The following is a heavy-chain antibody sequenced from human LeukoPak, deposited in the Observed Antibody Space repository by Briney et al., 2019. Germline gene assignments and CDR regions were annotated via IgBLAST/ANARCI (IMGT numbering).Heavy chain of an antibody. J-gene: IGHJ1*01. V-gene: IGHV1-2*02. D-gene: IGHD3-22*01. CDR3: AREDYYDSSGYYKNKEYFQH. Sequence: EASVTVSFTASGYTFTGYYMHWVRQAPGQGLEWMGWINPNSGGTNYAQKFQGRVTMTRDTSISTAYMELSWLRSDDTAVYYCAREDYYDSSGYYKNKEYFQHWGQGTLVTVSS. CDR2: INPNSGGT. CDR1: GYTFTGYY.